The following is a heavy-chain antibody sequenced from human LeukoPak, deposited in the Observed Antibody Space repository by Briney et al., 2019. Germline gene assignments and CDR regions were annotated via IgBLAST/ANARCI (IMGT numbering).Heavy chain of an antibody. D-gene: IGHD5-12*01. J-gene: IGHJ4*02. CDR2: IYSGGST. CDR1: GFTISSNY. V-gene: IGHV3-53*01. Sequence: GGSLRLSCAASGFTISSNYMSWVRQAPGKGLEWVSVIYSGGSTYYADSVKGRFTISRDNSKNTLHLQMNSLRAEDTAVYYCASSIHSDYFFSYFDYWGQGTLVTVSS. CDR3: ASSIHSDYFFSYFDY.